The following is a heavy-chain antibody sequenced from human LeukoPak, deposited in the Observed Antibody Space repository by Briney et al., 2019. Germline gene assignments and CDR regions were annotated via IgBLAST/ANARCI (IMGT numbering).Heavy chain of an antibody. CDR2: ISSSSSYI. V-gene: IGHV3-21*01. J-gene: IGHJ4*02. CDR1: GFTFSSYS. CDR3: ARGVKNYYDSSGYYLDY. Sequence: PGGSLRLSCAASGFTFSSYSMNWVRQAPGKGLEWVSSISSSSSYIYYADSVKGRFTISRDNAKNSLYLQMSSLRAEDTAVYYCARGVKNYYDSSGYYLDYWGQGTLVTVSS. D-gene: IGHD3-22*01.